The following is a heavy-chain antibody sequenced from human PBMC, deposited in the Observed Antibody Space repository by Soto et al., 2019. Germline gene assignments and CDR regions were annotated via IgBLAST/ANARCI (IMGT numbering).Heavy chain of an antibody. J-gene: IGHJ5*02. D-gene: IGHD2-15*01. CDR3: AREVFVVVAATAAGWFDP. Sequence: GGSLRLSCAASGFTFSSYAMHWVRQAPGKGLEWVAVISYDGSNKYYADSVKGRFTISRDNSKNTLHLQMNSLRAEDTAVYYCAREVFVVVAATAAGWFDPWGQGTLVTVSS. CDR2: ISYDGSNK. V-gene: IGHV3-30-3*01. CDR1: GFTFSSYA.